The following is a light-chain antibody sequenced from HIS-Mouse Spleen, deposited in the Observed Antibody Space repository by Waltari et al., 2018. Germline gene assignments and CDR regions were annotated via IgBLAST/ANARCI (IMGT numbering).Light chain of an antibody. J-gene: IGLJ1*01. V-gene: IGLV3-21*02. Sequence: SYVLTQPPSVSVAPGQTARITCGGNNIGSKSVHWYQQKPGQAPVLVVYDDSDRPSRYPGGFSGSKAGKTATLTSSRFEAGDEADYYCQVWDSSSDHYVFGTGTKVTVL. CDR2: DDS. CDR1: NIGSKS. CDR3: QVWDSSSDHYV.